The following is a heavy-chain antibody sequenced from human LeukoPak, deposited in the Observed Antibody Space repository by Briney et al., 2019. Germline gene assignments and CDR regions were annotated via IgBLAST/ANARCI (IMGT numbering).Heavy chain of an antibody. J-gene: IGHJ4*02. CDR3: ARDLGVSWYFDY. CDR2: INHSGST. Sequence: SETLSLTCAVSGGSFSGYYWSWIRQPPGKGLEWIGEINHSGSTNYNPSLKSRVTISVDTSKNQFSLKLSSVTAADTAVYYCARDLGVSWYFDYWGQGTLVTVSS. D-gene: IGHD6-13*01. CDR1: GGSFSGYY. V-gene: IGHV4-34*01.